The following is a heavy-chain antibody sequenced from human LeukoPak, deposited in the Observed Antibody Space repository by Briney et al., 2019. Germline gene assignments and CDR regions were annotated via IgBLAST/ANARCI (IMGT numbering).Heavy chain of an antibody. D-gene: IGHD2/OR15-2a*01. Sequence: SETLSLTCAVSGGSISSRTYYWGWIRQPPGKGLEWIGSIYYTGSTFYNPSLKSRVTISVDTSKNQFSMKLSSVTAADAAVYFCAREWTTWGAFDIWGQGTMVTVSS. CDR3: AREWTTWGAFDI. J-gene: IGHJ3*02. CDR2: IYYTGST. V-gene: IGHV4-39*07. CDR1: GGSISSRTYY.